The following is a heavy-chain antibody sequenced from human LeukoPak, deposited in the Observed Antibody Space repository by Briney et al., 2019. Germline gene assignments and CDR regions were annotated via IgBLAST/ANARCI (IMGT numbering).Heavy chain of an antibody. CDR1: GFTFSSYA. Sequence: GGSLRLSCAASGFTFSSYAMSWVRQAPGKGLEWVPAISGSGGSTYYADSVKGRFTISRDNSKNTLYLQMNSLRAEDTAVYYCAKDGLTYGSGSSGTHTKTTRYYYGMDVWGQGTTVTVSS. CDR2: ISGSGGST. J-gene: IGHJ6*02. CDR3: AKDGLTYGSGSSGTHTKTTRYYYGMDV. D-gene: IGHD3-10*01. V-gene: IGHV3-23*01.